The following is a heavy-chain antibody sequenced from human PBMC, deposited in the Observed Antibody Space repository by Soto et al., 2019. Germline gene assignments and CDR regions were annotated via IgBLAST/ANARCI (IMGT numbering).Heavy chain of an antibody. CDR1: GFTFSSYG. CDR2: IWYDGSNK. CDR3: ARDLQPGYRVGVTNWFDP. D-gene: IGHD2-2*03. J-gene: IGHJ5*02. V-gene: IGHV3-33*01. Sequence: GSLRLSCAASGFTFSSYGMHWVRQAPGKGLEWVAVIWYDGSNKYYADSVKGRFTISRDNSKNTLYLQMNSLRAEDTAVYYCARDLQPGYRVGVTNWFDPWGQGTLVTVSS.